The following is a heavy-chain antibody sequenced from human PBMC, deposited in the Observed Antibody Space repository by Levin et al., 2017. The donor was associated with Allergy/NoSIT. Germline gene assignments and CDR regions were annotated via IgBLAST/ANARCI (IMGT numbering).Heavy chain of an antibody. CDR3: ATPRVGYSYGSGGDY. CDR2: IYYSGST. Sequence: SETLSLTCTVSGGSISSSSYYWGWIRQPPGKGLEWIGSIYYSGSTYYNPSLKSRVTISVDTSKNQFSLKLSSVTAADTAVYYCATPRVGYSYGSGGDYWGQGTLVTVSS. V-gene: IGHV4-39*01. CDR1: GGSISSSSYY. J-gene: IGHJ4*02. D-gene: IGHD5-18*01.